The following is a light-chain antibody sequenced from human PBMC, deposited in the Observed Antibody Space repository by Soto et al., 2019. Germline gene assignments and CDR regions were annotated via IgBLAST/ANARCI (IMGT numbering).Light chain of an antibody. Sequence: DIQMTQSPSSLSASLGDRVTITCRASQSISSYLNWYQQKPGKAPKLLIYDASSLESGVPSRFSGSGSGTEFTLTISSLQPDDFATYYCQQYNSYLWTFGQGTKVDIK. V-gene: IGKV1-5*01. CDR1: QSISSY. CDR2: DAS. J-gene: IGKJ1*01. CDR3: QQYNSYLWT.